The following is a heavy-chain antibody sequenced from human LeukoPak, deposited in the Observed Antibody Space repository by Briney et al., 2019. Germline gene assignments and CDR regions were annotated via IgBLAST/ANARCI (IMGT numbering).Heavy chain of an antibody. J-gene: IGHJ4*01. CDR1: GYTFTSYD. CDR2: MNPNSGNT. CDR3: ARGRIAARLLEY. D-gene: IGHD6-6*01. Sequence: ASVKVSCKASGYTFTSYDINWVRQATGQGLEWMGWMNPNSGNTDYAQKFQGRVTIPRNTSISTAYMELSSLRSEDTAVYYCARGRIAARLLEYWGHGTLVSVSS. V-gene: IGHV1-8*03.